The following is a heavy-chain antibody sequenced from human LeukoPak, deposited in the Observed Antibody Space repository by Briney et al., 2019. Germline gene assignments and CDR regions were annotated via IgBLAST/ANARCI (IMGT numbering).Heavy chain of an antibody. CDR3: ARGTKYYDYVWGSYRYTIPYFDY. J-gene: IGHJ4*02. CDR1: GGSFSGYY. Sequence: SETLSLTCAVYGGSFSGYYWSWIRQPPGKGLEWIGEINHSGSTNYNPSLKSRVTISVDTSKNQFSLKLSSVTAADTAVYYCARGTKYYDYVWGSYRYTIPYFDYWGQGTLVTVSS. D-gene: IGHD3-16*02. CDR2: INHSGST. V-gene: IGHV4-34*01.